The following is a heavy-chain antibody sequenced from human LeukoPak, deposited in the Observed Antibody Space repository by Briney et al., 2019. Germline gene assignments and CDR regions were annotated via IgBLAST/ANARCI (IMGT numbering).Heavy chain of an antibody. CDR3: AKEGELLSYFDY. V-gene: IGHV3-23*01. CDR2: ISGRGGST. J-gene: IGHJ4*02. CDR1: GFTFSSYA. D-gene: IGHD2-2*01. Sequence: GGSLRLSCAASGFTFSSYAMSWVRQAPGKGLEWVSAISGRGGSTYYEDSVKGRFTISRDNSKNTLYLQMNSLRAEDTAVYYCAKEGELLSYFDYWGQGTLVTVSS.